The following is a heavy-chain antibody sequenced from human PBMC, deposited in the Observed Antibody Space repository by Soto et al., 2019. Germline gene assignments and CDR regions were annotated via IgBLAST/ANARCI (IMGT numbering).Heavy chain of an antibody. CDR2: ISAHNGNT. CDR3: ARERNRHS. Sequence: QVHLVQSGAEVKKPGASVKVSCKGSGYTFTSYGITWVRQAPGQGLEWMGWISAHNGNTDYAQKPPGSVTAPKDTSPSTASMELTSLRSDDTAVSYCARERNRHSWGPAALVTVSS. CDR1: GYTFTSYG. J-gene: IGHJ4*02. V-gene: IGHV1-18*01.